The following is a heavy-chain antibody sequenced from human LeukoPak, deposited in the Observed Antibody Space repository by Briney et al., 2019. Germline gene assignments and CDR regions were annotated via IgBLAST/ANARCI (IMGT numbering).Heavy chain of an antibody. J-gene: IGHJ4*02. V-gene: IGHV4-59*02. D-gene: IGHD2-2*01. Sequence: KPSDTLSLTCTVSGDSVSGYYWSWIRQPPGKGLEWIGYIYYSGSTNYNPSLKSRVTISVDTSKNQFSLKLSSVTAADTAVYYCARGVVVPAAYFDYWGQGTLVTVSS. CDR1: GDSVSGYY. CDR2: IYYSGST. CDR3: ARGVVVPAAYFDY.